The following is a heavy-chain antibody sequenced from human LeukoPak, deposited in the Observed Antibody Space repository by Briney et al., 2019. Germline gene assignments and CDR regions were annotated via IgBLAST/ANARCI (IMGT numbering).Heavy chain of an antibody. V-gene: IGHV3-48*04. J-gene: IGHJ2*01. CDR1: GFTFSSYN. D-gene: IGHD3-22*01. Sequence: PGGSLRLSCAASGFTFSSYNMNWVRQAPGKGLEWVSYISSSDTSNTIYYADSVKGRFTISRDNAKYSLYLQMNSLRAEDTAVYYCARGSSSGYLVWYYDLWGRGTLVTVSS. CDR3: ARGSSSGYLVWYYDL. CDR2: ISSSDTSNTI.